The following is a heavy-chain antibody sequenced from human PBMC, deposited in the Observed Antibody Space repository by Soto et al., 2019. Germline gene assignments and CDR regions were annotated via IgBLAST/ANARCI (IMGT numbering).Heavy chain of an antibody. Sequence: GASVKVSCKASGYTFTSYGMHWVRQAPGQRLEYMGWINAGNGNTKYSQIFQGRVTITRDTSASTAYMELSSLISEDTAIYYCARAYSGNPYYFDDWGQGTLVTVSS. V-gene: IGHV1-3*01. D-gene: IGHD4-4*01. CDR3: ARAYSGNPYYFDD. CDR2: INAGNGNT. J-gene: IGHJ4*02. CDR1: GYTFTSYG.